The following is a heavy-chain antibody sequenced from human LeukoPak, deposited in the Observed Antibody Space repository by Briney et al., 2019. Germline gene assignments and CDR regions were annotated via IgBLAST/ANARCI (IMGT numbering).Heavy chain of an antibody. Sequence: SETLSLTCALSGGSFRGYNWSCIRQTPGKRLEWIGEINHSGSTNYNPSLKSRVTISVDTSKNQFSLKLSSVTAADTAVYYCARDDCGGDCYSNWGQGTLVTVSS. V-gene: IGHV4-34*01. CDR2: INHSGST. CDR1: GGSFRGYN. J-gene: IGHJ4*02. CDR3: ARDDCGGDCYSN. D-gene: IGHD2-21*01.